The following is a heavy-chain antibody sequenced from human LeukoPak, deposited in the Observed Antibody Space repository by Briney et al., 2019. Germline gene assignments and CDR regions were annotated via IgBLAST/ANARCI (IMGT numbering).Heavy chain of an antibody. CDR2: ISAYNGNT. CDR3: ARAPFRSLEWRGFNRLVP. J-gene: IGHJ5*02. D-gene: IGHD3-3*01. CDR1: GYTFTSYG. V-gene: IGHV1-18*01. Sequence: ASVKVSCKASGYTFTSYGISWVRQAPGQGLEWMGWISAYNGNTNYAQKLQGRVTMTTDTSTSTAYMEPRSLRAEDTAVYYCARAPFRSLEWRGFNRLVPWGQGTLVSVSS.